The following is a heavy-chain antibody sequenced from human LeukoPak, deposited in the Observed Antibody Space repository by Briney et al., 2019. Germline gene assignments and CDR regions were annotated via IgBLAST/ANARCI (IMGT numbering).Heavy chain of an antibody. CDR1: GFTFDDYA. D-gene: IGHD3-3*01. Sequence: PGRSLRLSCAASGFTFDDYAMHWVRQAPGKGLEWVSGISWNSGSIGYADSVKGRFTISRDNAKHSLFLQMNRLRAEDTAVYYCASVWWSGYFRFDYWGQGTLVTVYS. CDR2: ISWNSGSI. CDR3: ASVWWSGYFRFDY. J-gene: IGHJ4*02. V-gene: IGHV3-9*01.